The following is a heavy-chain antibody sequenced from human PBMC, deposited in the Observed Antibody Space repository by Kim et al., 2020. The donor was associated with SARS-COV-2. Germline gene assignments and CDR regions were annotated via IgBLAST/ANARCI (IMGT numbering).Heavy chain of an antibody. D-gene: IGHD6-6*01. J-gene: IGHJ5*02. CDR3: ARHPPLSRYSSSRNNWFDP. CDR2: IYYSGST. V-gene: IGHV4-59*08. CDR1: GGSISSYY. Sequence: SETLSLTCTVSGGSISSYYWSWIRQPPGKGLEWIGYIYYSGSTNYNPSLKSRVTISVDTSKNQFSLKLSSVTAADTAVYYCARHPPLSRYSSSRNNWFDPWGQGTLVTVSS.